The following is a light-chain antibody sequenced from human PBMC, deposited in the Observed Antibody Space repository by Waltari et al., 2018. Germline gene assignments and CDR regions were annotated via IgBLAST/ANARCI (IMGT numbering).Light chain of an antibody. V-gene: IGLV5-45*03. Sequence: QAVLTQPSSLSASPGASASLTCTLRSGIDVGTYRIYWYQQKPGSPPHYLLRYRSDSDKQQGSGVPSRFSASKDASANAGILLISGLQSDDEADYYCMIWDSSAWVFGGGTKLTVL. CDR2: YRSDSDK. J-gene: IGLJ3*02. CDR3: MIWDSSAWV. CDR1: SGIDVGTYR.